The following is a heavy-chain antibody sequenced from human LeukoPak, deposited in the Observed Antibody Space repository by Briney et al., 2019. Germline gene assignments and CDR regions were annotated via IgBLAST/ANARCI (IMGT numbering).Heavy chain of an antibody. CDR1: GFTFSSYE. CDR3: TRGSGLRKSLNFDY. CDR2: IRSKAYGGTT. Sequence: PGGSLRLSCAASGFTFSSYEMNWVRQAPGKGLEWVGFIRSKAYGGTTEYAASVKGRFTISRDDSKSIAYLQMNSLKTEDTAVYYCTRGSGLRKSLNFDYWGQGTLVTVSS. D-gene: IGHD2-21*01. V-gene: IGHV3-49*04. J-gene: IGHJ4*02.